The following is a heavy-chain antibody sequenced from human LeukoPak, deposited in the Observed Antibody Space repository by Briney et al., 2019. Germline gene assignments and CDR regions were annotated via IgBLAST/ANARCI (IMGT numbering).Heavy chain of an antibody. V-gene: IGHV4-59*01. CDR2: IYYSGST. Sequence: SETLSLTCTVSGGSISSYYWSWIRQPPGKGLEWIGYIYYSGSTNHNPSLKSRVTISVDTSKNQFSLKLSSVTAADTALYYCARDQGTGWFDPWGQGTLVTVSS. J-gene: IGHJ5*02. CDR3: ARDQGTGWFDP. CDR1: GGSISSYY. D-gene: IGHD1-14*01.